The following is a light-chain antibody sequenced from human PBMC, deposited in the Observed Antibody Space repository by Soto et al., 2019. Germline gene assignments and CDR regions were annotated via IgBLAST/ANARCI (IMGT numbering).Light chain of an antibody. J-gene: IGLJ2*01. V-gene: IGLV2-23*01. Sequence: QPALTQPASVSGSPGQSITISCTGTSSDVGSYNLVSWYQQHPGKAPKLMIYEGSKRPSGVSNRFSGSKSGNTASLTISGLQAEDEADYYCCSYAGSSTLVFGGGTKVTVL. CDR2: EGS. CDR3: CSYAGSSTLV. CDR1: SSDVGSYNL.